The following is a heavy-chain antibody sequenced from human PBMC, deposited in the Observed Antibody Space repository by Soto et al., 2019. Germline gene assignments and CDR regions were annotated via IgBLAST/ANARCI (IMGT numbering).Heavy chain of an antibody. D-gene: IGHD3-22*01. V-gene: IGHV4-39*01. CDR3: ARGIYIGSSGYYLDF. J-gene: IGHJ4*02. CDR2: RYDDGST. CDR1: GDSIRNRNYY. Sequence: PSETLSLTCTVSGDSIRNRNYYWGWIRQPPGKGLEWIVSRYDDGSTFYNPSLRSRVTISVDTAKKEFSLKVTSVTAADTAVYYCARGIYIGSSGYYLDFWGQGTLVTVS.